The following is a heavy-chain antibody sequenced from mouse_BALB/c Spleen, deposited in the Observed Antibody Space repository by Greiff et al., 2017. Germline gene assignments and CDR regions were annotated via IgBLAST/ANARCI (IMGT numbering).Heavy chain of an antibody. CDR3: ARDRTGFAY. V-gene: IGHV5-6-3*01. J-gene: IGHJ3*01. Sequence: EVMLVESGGGLVQPGGSLKLSCAASGFTFSSYGMSWVRQTPDKRLELVATINSNGGSTYYPDSVKGRFTISRDNAKNTLYLQMSSLKSEDTAMYYCARDRTGFAYWGQGTLVTVSA. CDR1: GFTFSSYG. CDR2: INSNGGST.